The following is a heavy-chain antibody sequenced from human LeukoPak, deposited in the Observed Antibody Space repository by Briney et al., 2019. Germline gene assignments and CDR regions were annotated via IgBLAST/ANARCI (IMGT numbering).Heavy chain of an antibody. J-gene: IGHJ6*02. D-gene: IGHD2-8*02. CDR2: ISSSSSYI. V-gene: IGHV3-21*01. Sequence: GGSLRLSCAASGFTFSSYSMNWVRQAPGKGLEWVSSISSSSSYIYCADSVKGRFTISRDNAKNSLYLQMNSLRAEDTAVYYCARVRLLRGVYYYGMDVWGQGTTVTVSS. CDR1: GFTFSSYS. CDR3: ARVRLLRGVYYYGMDV.